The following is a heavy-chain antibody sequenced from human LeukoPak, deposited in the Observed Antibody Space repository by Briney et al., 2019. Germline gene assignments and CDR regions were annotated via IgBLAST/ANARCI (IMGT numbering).Heavy chain of an antibody. J-gene: IGHJ4*02. V-gene: IGHV4-59*08. CDR1: GGSISSYF. Sequence: PSETLSLTCTVSGGSISSYFWNWIRQPPGKGLEWIGYIYYSGSTNYSPSLKSRVTISVDTSKNQFSLKLISVTAADTAVYYCARGRKGQWLVRRFDYWGQGTLVTVSS. CDR2: IYYSGST. CDR3: ARGRKGQWLVRRFDY. D-gene: IGHD6-19*01.